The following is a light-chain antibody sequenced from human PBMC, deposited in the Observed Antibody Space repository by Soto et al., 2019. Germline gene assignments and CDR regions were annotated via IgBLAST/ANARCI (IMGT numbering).Light chain of an antibody. CDR2: EVS. CDR1: SSDVGSYNR. Sequence: QSVLTQPPSVSGSPGQSVTISCTGTSSDVGSYNRVSWYQQPPGTAPRLMIYEVSNRPSGVPDRFSGSKSGNTASLTISGLQAEDEADYYCSPYPSSSTPYVFGTGTKVTVL. CDR3: SPYPSSSTPYV. J-gene: IGLJ1*01. V-gene: IGLV2-18*02.